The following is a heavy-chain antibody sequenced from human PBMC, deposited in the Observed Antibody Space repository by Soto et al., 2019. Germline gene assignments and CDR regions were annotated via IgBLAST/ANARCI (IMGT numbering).Heavy chain of an antibody. CDR1: GYNFGNYW. D-gene: IGHD3-10*01. CDR3: ARHVFNMARGPLDP. CDR2: IYPGDGDT. V-gene: IGHV5-51*01. Sequence: EVQLMQSEAEVKEPGESLTISCQGSGYNFGNYWIAWVRQMPGKGLEWMGIIYPGDGDTLYSPSFQGQVSFSVDKSVNTAYMKWSSLEASDTAIYYCARHVFNMARGPLDPWGQGTRVTVSS. J-gene: IGHJ5*02.